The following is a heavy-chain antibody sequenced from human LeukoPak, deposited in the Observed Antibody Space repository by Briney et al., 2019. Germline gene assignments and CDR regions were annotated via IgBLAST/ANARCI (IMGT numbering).Heavy chain of an antibody. CDR2: ISAYNGNT. CDR3: ARDMFPGSSGVVIKNMDI. CDR1: GYTITSYG. V-gene: IGHV1-18*01. D-gene: IGHD3-3*01. Sequence: ASVKVSCKASGYTITSYGISWVRQAPGQGLEWMGWISAYNGNTNYAQKLQGRVTMTTDTSTSTAYMELRSLRSDDTAVYYCARDMFPGSSGVVIKNMDIWGKGTTVTVSS. J-gene: IGHJ6*03.